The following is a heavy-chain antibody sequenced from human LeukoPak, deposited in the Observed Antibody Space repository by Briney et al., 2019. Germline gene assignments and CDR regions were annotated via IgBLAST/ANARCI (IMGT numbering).Heavy chain of an antibody. J-gene: IGHJ4*02. V-gene: IGHV4-34*01. Sequence: SETLSLTCAVYDESFSGYYCSWIRQPPRKGLEWIGGIDHSGSTNYNPSLQSRVTISVDTSKNQFSLKVSSVTAADTAVYYCARERRPTYYDFWSGYYIWGQGTLVTVSS. CDR2: IDHSGST. CDR1: DESFSGYY. D-gene: IGHD3-3*01. CDR3: ARERRPTYYDFWSGYYI.